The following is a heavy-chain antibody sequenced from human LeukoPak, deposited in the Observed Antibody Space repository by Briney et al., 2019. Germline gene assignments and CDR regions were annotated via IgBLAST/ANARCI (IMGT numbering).Heavy chain of an antibody. CDR2: MYTSGSS. CDR1: GGSISNYY. Sequence: SETLSLTCTVSGGSISNYYWSWIWQPAGKGLGWVGRMYTSGSSNNNPSPKRRVTISVEMSKKKFPLKLRLGTAADAAVDYCATSWRTVTDWYFHLWGRGTLVTVSS. CDR3: ATSWRTVTDWYFHL. J-gene: IGHJ2*01. D-gene: IGHD4-17*01. V-gene: IGHV4-4*07.